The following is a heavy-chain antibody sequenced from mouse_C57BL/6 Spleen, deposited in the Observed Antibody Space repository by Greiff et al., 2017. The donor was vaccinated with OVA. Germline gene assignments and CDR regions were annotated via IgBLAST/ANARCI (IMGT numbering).Heavy chain of an antibody. Sequence: VQLKESGGGLVKPGGSLKLSCAASGFTFSSYAMSWVRQTPEKRLEWVATISDGGSYTYYPDNVKGRFTISRDNAKNNLYLQMSHLKSEDTAMYYCARASFYSNYDFDVWGTGTTVTVSS. CDR1: GFTFSSYA. V-gene: IGHV5-4*01. D-gene: IGHD2-5*01. J-gene: IGHJ1*03. CDR2: ISDGGSYT. CDR3: ARASFYSNYDFDV.